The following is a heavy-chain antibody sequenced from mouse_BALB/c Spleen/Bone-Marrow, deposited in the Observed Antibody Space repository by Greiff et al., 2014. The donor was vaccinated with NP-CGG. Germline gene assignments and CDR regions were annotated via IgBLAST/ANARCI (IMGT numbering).Heavy chain of an antibody. J-gene: IGHJ4*01. CDR3: ARSAYYGSSYGAMDY. D-gene: IGHD1-1*01. Sequence: QVHVKQSGPELVKPGASVKISCTGSGYAFSSSWMNWVKQRPGQGLEWIGRIYPGGGDTNSNGRFKGKATLTADRSSNTAYMQLSSLTSVDSAVYFCARSAYYGSSYGAMDYWGQGTSVTVSS. CDR2: IYPGGGDT. CDR1: GYAFSSSW. V-gene: IGHV1-82*01.